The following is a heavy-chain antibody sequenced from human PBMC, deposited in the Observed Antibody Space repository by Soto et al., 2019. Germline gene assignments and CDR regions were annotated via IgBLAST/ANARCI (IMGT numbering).Heavy chain of an antibody. Sequence: QVQLQESGPGLVKPSQTLSLTCTVSGGSISSGGYYWSWIRQHPGKGLEGIGYIYYSGSTYYNPSLKSRVTIYVDTSKNQFSLKLSSVTAPDTAVYYCARDDRASYPAYYYYGMDVWGQGTTVTVSS. CDR3: ARDDRASYPAYYYYGMDV. D-gene: IGHD3-10*01. CDR1: GGSISSGGYY. J-gene: IGHJ6*02. V-gene: IGHV4-31*03. CDR2: IYYSGST.